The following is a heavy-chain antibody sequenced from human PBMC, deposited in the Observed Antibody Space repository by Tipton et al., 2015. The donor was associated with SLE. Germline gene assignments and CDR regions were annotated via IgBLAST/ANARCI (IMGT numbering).Heavy chain of an antibody. V-gene: IGHV4-59*02. CDR2: IHYTGST. J-gene: IGHJ3*01. D-gene: IGHD2-15*01. CDR3: AREHISSLRDAFEV. CDR1: GGSVGNYY. Sequence: TLSLTCTVSGGSVGNYYWSSIRQSPGKGLEWIGYIHYTGSTEYNPSLKSRVTISVDTSKNQFNLKLRSVTVVDTAMYYCAREHISSLRDAFEVWGQGTMVTVS.